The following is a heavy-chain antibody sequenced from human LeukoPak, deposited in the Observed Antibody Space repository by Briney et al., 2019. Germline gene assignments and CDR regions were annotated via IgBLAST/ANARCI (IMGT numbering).Heavy chain of an antibody. CDR1: GFTFTSYS. D-gene: IGHD3-3*01. CDR3: ARHDPNYDFWSGYYHSSSFDY. CDR2: ISSSSSYI. Sequence: PGGSLRLSCAASGFTFTSYSMNWVRQAPGKGLEWVSSISSSSSYIYYADSVKGRFTISRDNAKNSLYLQMNSLRAEDTAVYYCARHDPNYDFWSGYYHSSSFDYWGQGTLVTVSS. V-gene: IGHV3-21*01. J-gene: IGHJ4*02.